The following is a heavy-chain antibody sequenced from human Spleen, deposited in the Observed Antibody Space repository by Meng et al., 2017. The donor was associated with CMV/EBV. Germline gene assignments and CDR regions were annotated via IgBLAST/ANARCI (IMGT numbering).Heavy chain of an antibody. V-gene: IGHV4-61*01. CDR2: IYYSGST. J-gene: IGHJ2*01. CDR1: GGPASSGSYY. CDR3: ARHTDGLRYWYFDL. Sequence: SETLSLTCTVSGGPASSGSYYWSWIRQPPGKGLEWIGYIYYSGSTNYNPSLKSRVTISVDTSKNQFSLKLTSVTAADTAVYYCARHTDGLRYWYFDLWGRGTLVTVSS. D-gene: IGHD2-21*01.